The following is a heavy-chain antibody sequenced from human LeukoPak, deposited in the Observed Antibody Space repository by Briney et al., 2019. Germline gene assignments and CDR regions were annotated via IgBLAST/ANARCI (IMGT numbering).Heavy chain of an antibody. CDR1: GYTFTGYY. D-gene: IGHD5-24*01. J-gene: IGHJ5*02. V-gene: IGHV1-2*02. CDR3: ARIATGYNWFDP. CDR2: INPNSGGT. Sequence: GASVKVSCKASGYTFTGYYMHWVRQAPGQGLEWMGWINPNSGGTNYAQKFQGRVTMTRDTSISTAYMELSRLRSDDTAVYYCARIATGYNWFDPWGQVTLVTVSS.